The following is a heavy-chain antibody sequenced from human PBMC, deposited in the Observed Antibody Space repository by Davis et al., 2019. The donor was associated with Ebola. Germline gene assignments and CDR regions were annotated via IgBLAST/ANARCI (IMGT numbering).Heavy chain of an antibody. CDR1: GGSISSYY. CDR2: IYTSGST. D-gene: IGHD2-8*02. J-gene: IGHJ2*01. Sequence: GSLRLSCTVSGGSISSYYWSWIRQPAGKGLEWIGRIYTSGSTNYNPSLKSRVTMSVDTSKNQFSLKLSSVTAADTAVYYCARVGYCTGGVCYYFDLWGRGTLVTVSS. CDR3: ARVGYCTGGVCYYFDL. V-gene: IGHV4-4*07.